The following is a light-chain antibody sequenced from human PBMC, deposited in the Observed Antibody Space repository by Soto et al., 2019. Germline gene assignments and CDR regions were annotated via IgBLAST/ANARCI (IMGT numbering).Light chain of an antibody. J-gene: IGKJ2*01. Sequence: EIVMTQSPATLSVSPGERATLSCRASQSVSSNLAWYQQKPCQAPRLLIYGASTRATGIPARFSGSGSGTEFTLTFSSLQSEDFAVYYCQQYNNWPYTFGQGTKLEIK. CDR1: QSVSSN. CDR2: GAS. CDR3: QQYNNWPYT. V-gene: IGKV3-15*01.